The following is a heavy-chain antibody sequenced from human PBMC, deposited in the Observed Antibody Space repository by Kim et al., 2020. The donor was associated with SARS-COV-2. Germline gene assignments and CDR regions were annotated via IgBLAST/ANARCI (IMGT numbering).Heavy chain of an antibody. D-gene: IGHD3-9*01. CDR2: ISGSGGST. Sequence: GWSLRLSCAASGFTFSSYAMSWVRQAPGKGLEWVSAISGSGGSTYYADSVKGRFTISRDNSKNTLYLQMNSLRAEDTAVYYCAKGGYDILTPSDYWGQGTLVTVSS. CDR3: AKGGYDILTPSDY. V-gene: IGHV3-23*01. J-gene: IGHJ4*02. CDR1: GFTFSSYA.